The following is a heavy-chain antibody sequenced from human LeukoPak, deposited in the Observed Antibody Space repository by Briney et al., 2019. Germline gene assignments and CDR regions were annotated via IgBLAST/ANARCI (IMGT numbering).Heavy chain of an antibody. CDR3: AKWGDYDVLTGYYVSDY. Sequence: LTGASLRLSCAASGFTFSNYAVSWVRQAPGKGLEWVSAITGSGGNTYYADSVKGRFTISRDNSKNTVFLQMNSLRAEDTAVYYCAKWGDYDVLTGYYVSDYWGQGTLVTVSS. CDR2: ITGSGGNT. J-gene: IGHJ4*02. D-gene: IGHD3-9*01. V-gene: IGHV3-23*01. CDR1: GFTFSNYA.